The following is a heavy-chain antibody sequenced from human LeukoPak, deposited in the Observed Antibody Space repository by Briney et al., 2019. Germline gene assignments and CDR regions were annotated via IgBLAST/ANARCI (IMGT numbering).Heavy chain of an antibody. Sequence: SETLSLTCTVSGGSISSYYWSWIRQPPGKGLEWIGYIYYSGSTNYNPSLKSRVTISVDTSKNQFSLKLSSVTAADTAVYYCAREVVEYSSSYWFDPWGQGTLVTVSS. CDR1: GGSISSYY. CDR3: AREVVEYSSSYWFDP. J-gene: IGHJ5*02. V-gene: IGHV4-59*01. D-gene: IGHD6-6*01. CDR2: IYYSGST.